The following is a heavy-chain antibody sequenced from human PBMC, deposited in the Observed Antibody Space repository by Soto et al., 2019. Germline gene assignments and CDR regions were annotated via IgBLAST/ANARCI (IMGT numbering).Heavy chain of an antibody. CDR3: ARLVGAIIGCIDN. V-gene: IGHV4-39*01. Sequence: QLQLQESGPGLVKPSETLSLTCTVSGGSISSHSYYWGWIRQSPGKGLEWIGSIYNSGSTYYNPSLKSRVTTTLDTSKNQFSLQVSSLTAADTAVYYCARLVGAIIGCIDNWGQGTLVTVSS. CDR1: GGSISSHSYY. D-gene: IGHD1-26*01. J-gene: IGHJ4*02. CDR2: IYNSGST.